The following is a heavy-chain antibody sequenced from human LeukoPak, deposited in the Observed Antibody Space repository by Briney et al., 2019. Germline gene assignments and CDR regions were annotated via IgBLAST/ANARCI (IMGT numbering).Heavy chain of an antibody. V-gene: IGHV3-30*02. CDR1: GFTFSSYG. CDR2: IRYDGSNK. J-gene: IGHJ5*02. D-gene: IGHD4-17*01. CDR3: AKDPKPYGDYVGWFDP. Sequence: GGSLRLSCAASGFTFSSYGMHWVRQAPGKGLERVAFIRYDGSNKYYADSVKGRFTISRDNSKNTLYLQMNSLRAEDTAVYYCAKDPKPYGDYVGWFDPWGQGTLVTVSS.